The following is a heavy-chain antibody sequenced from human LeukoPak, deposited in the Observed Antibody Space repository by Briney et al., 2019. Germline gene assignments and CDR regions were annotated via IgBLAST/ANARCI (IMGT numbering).Heavy chain of an antibody. CDR3: ARDGYLQEAFGVVINYYYYYYMDV. CDR1: GFTFSSYA. D-gene: IGHD3-3*01. J-gene: IGHJ6*03. Sequence: PGGSLRLSCAASGFTFSSYAMHWVRQAPGKGLEWVAVISYDGSNKYYADSVKGRFTISRDNSKNTLYLQMNSLRAEDTAVYYCARDGYLQEAFGVVINYYYYYYMDVWGKGTTVTVSS. V-gene: IGHV3-30*04. CDR2: ISYDGSNK.